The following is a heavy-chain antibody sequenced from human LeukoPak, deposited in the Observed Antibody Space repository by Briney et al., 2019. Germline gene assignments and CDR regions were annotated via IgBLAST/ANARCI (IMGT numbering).Heavy chain of an antibody. Sequence: SETLSLTCIVSGGSISSSVYYWGWIRQPPGTGLEWIGTIYYSGSTYYNPSLKSRVTLYVDTSKNQFSLKLNSVTAADTAVYFCARHAGALVVNSAFDIWGQGTMVTVSS. CDR2: IYYSGST. D-gene: IGHD3-22*01. J-gene: IGHJ3*02. CDR3: ARHAGALVVNSAFDI. CDR1: GGSISSSVYY. V-gene: IGHV4-39*01.